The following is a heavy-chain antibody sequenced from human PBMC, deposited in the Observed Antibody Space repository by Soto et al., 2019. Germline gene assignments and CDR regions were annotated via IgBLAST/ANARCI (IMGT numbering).Heavy chain of an antibody. Sequence: GGSLRLSCAASGFTFDDDAMHWVRQAPGNGLEWVSGISWNSGSIGYADSVKGRFTISRDNAKNSLYLQMNSLRAEDTALYYCAKVRPLASYYYDSSGYYYGYYFDYWGQGTLVTVS. J-gene: IGHJ4*02. CDR2: ISWNSGSI. CDR3: AKVRPLASYYYDSSGYYYGYYFDY. V-gene: IGHV3-9*01. CDR1: GFTFDDDA. D-gene: IGHD3-22*01.